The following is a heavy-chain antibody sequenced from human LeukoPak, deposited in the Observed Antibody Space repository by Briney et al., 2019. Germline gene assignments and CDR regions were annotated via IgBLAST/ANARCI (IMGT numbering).Heavy chain of an antibody. CDR1: XXXFXSYS. Sequence: PGGSXRLSXAAXXXXFXSYSMNWVRQAPGKGLEWVSYISSSSSTIYYADSVKGRFTISRDNAKNSLYLQMNSLRAEDTAVYYCAREWAIVALDYWGQGTLVTVSS. V-gene: IGHV3-48*01. J-gene: IGHJ4*02. D-gene: IGHD5-12*01. CDR2: ISSSSSTI. CDR3: AREWAIVALDY.